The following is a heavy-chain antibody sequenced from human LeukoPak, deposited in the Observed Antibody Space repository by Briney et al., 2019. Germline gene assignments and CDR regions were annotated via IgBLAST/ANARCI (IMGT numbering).Heavy chain of an antibody. D-gene: IGHD2-2*01. J-gene: IGHJ6*02. CDR1: GYTFTSYD. Sequence: ASVKVSCKASGYTFTSYDINWVRQATGQGLEWMGWMNPNSGNTGYAQKFQGRVTMARDTSISTAYMELSRLRSDDTAVYYCALSGSTDGMDVWGQGTTVTVSS. CDR2: MNPNSGNT. CDR3: ALSGSTDGMDV. V-gene: IGHV1-8*01.